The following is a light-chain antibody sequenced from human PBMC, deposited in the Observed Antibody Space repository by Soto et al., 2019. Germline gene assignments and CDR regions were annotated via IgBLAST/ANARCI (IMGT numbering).Light chain of an antibody. CDR3: SSHAGSDNPFV. CDR1: SSDVGGYNY. CDR2: DVN. Sequence: QSVLTQPPSASGSPGQSVTISCTGTSSDVGGYNYVSWYQQHLGKAPKVMIYDVNKRPSGVPDRFSGSKSGNTGSLTVSGLQAEDEAAYYCSSHAGSDNPFVFRTGTKLTVL. J-gene: IGLJ1*01. V-gene: IGLV2-8*01.